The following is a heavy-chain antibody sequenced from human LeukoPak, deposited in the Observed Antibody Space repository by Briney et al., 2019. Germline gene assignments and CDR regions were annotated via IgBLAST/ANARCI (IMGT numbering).Heavy chain of an antibody. V-gene: IGHV3-30*18. CDR1: GFTVSSNS. CDR2: ISYDGSNK. D-gene: IGHD1-26*01. CDR3: AKVGVPRGSYSVRFDY. J-gene: IGHJ4*02. Sequence: PGGSLRLSCTVSGFTVSSNSMSWVRQAPGKGLEWVAVISYDGSNKYYADSVKGRFTISRDNSKNTLYLQMNSLRAEDTAVYYCAKVGVPRGSYSVRFDYWGQGTLVTVSS.